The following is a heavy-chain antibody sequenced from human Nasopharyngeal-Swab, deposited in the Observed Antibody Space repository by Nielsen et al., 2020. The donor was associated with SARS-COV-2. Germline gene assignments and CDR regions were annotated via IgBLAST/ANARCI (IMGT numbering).Heavy chain of an antibody. V-gene: IGHV3-53*01. CDR2: IYPGGST. J-gene: IGHJ4*02. D-gene: IGHD2-15*01. Sequence: GESLKISCDASGFIVTNNYMNWVRQAPGKGLEWVSTIYPGGSTYHAESVKGRFTISRDNSKNTLYLQLNSLTVDDTAMFYCARGSTAGDYWGQGTLVTVSS. CDR1: GFIVTNNY. CDR3: ARGSTAGDY.